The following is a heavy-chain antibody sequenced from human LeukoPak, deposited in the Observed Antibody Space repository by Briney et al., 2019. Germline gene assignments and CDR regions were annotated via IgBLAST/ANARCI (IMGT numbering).Heavy chain of an antibody. V-gene: IGHV4-30-2*01. D-gene: IGHD3-22*01. J-gene: IGHJ4*02. CDR1: GGSISSGGYS. Sequence: SETLSLTCAVSGGSISSGGYSWSWIRQPPGKGLEWIVYIYHSGSTYYNPSLKSRVTISVDRSKNQFSLKLSSVTAADTAVYYCARGAYYDSSGYPYYFDYWGQGTLVTVSS. CDR2: IYHSGST. CDR3: ARGAYYDSSGYPYYFDY.